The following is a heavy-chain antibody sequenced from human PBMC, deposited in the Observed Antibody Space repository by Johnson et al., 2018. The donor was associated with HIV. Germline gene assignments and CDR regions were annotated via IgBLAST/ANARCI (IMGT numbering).Heavy chain of an antibody. Sequence: VQLVESGGGVVQPGGSLRLSCAASGFTVSSNYMSWVRQAPGKGLEWVSIVYSGGNTYYTDSVKGRFTISRDNSKNTLYLQMNSLRAEDTAVYYCAREVAGDYGDSPGAFDIWGQGTMVTVSS. CDR3: AREVAGDYGDSPGAFDI. V-gene: IGHV3-66*01. CDR2: VYSGGNT. D-gene: IGHD4-17*01. CDR1: GFTVSSNY. J-gene: IGHJ3*02.